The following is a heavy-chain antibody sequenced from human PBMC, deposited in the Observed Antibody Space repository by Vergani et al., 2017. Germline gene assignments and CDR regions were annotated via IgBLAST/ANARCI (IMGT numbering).Heavy chain of an antibody. V-gene: IGHV1-2*02. CDR1: GYTFTGYY. J-gene: IGHJ6*03. Sequence: QVQLVQSGAEVKKPGASVKVSCKASGYTFTGYYMHWVRQAPGQGLEWMGWINPNSGGTNYAQKFQGRVTMTRDTSISTAYMELSRLRSDDTAVYYCARNGMVRGPGPNYYYMDVWGKGTTVTVSS. CDR2: INPNSGGT. D-gene: IGHD3-10*01. CDR3: ARNGMVRGPGPNYYYMDV.